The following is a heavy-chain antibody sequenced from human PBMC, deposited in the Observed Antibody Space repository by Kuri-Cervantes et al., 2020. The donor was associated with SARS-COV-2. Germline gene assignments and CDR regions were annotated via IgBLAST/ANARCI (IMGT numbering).Heavy chain of an antibody. CDR3: AEGLGYCSSTSCYEFDY. J-gene: IGHJ4*02. CDR1: GFTFTSHA. V-gene: IGHV3-30*18. Sequence: GESLKISCAVSGFTFTSHAMHWVRQAPGSGLEWVALISYDGNNKFYADSVKGRFTISRDNSKNTLYLQMNSLRAEDTAVYYCAEGLGYCSSTSCYEFDYWGQGTLVTVSS. D-gene: IGHD2-2*01. CDR2: ISYDGNNK.